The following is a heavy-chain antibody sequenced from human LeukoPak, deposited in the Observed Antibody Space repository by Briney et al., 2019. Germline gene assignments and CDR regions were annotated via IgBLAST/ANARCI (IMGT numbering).Heavy chain of an antibody. Sequence: GGSLRLSCAASGFTFSIYAMSWVRQAPGKGLEWVSTIYSGGSTYYADSVKGRFTISRDNSKNTLYLQMNSLRAEDTAVYYCANPIGSGVDYWGQGTLVTVSS. CDR1: GFTFSIYA. D-gene: IGHD3-10*01. J-gene: IGHJ4*02. CDR3: ANPIGSGVDY. CDR2: IYSGGST. V-gene: IGHV3-23*01.